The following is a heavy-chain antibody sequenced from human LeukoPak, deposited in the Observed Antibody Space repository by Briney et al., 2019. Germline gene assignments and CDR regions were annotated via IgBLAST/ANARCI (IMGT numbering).Heavy chain of an antibody. Sequence: SETLSLTCTVSGGSISSRDVYWGWIRQPPGEGLEWIGSIYYSGSTYYNPSLKSRVTMSVDTSKNQFSLKLSSVTAADTAVYYCASLIQGRVDCWGQGTLVTVSS. CDR3: ASLIQGRVDC. V-gene: IGHV4-39*01. CDR2: IYYSGST. J-gene: IGHJ4*02. CDR1: GGSISSRDVY.